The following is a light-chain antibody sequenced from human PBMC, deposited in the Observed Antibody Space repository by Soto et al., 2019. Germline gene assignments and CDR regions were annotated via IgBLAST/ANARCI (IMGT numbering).Light chain of an antibody. J-gene: IGKJ5*01. Sequence: EIVLTQSPGILSLSPGERATLSCRARQSITSSYLAWYQQKPGQAPRLLIYGSSSRATGIPDRFSGSGSGTDFTLAISRLEPEDFAVFYCQQYGSSPITFGQGTRLEIK. CDR3: QQYGSSPIT. V-gene: IGKV3-20*01. CDR2: GSS. CDR1: QSITSSY.